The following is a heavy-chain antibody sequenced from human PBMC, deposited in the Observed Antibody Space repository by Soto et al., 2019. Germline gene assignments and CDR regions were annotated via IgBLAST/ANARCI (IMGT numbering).Heavy chain of an antibody. D-gene: IGHD2-8*02. CDR1: GGTFSSYA. J-gene: IGHJ4*02. V-gene: IGHV1-69*12. CDR3: AREKDLLDWFDY. CDR2: IIPMFGTA. Sequence: QVHLVQSGAEVKKPGSSVKVSCKASGGTFSSYAISWVRQAPGQGLEWMGGIIPMFGTANYSQKFQGRVTITADESTTTAYMELTSMRSEDTDVSYRAREKDLLDWFDYWGQGTLVTVSS.